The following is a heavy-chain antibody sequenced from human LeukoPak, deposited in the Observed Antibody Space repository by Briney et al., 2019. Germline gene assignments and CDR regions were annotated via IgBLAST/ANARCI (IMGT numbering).Heavy chain of an antibody. J-gene: IGHJ2*01. CDR3: AAEYERYFDPGAGRYFDL. D-gene: IGHD3-9*01. Sequence: NASETLSLTCPVSGYSISSGYYWGWTRQPPGKGLEWIGSIYHSGSTYYNPSLKSRVTISVDTSKNQFSLKLSSVTAADTAVYYCAAEYERYFDPGAGRYFDLWGRGTLVTVSS. V-gene: IGHV4-38-2*02. CDR1: GYSISSGYY. CDR2: IYHSGST.